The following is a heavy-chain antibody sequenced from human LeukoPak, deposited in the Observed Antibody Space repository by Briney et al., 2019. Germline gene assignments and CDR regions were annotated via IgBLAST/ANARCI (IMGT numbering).Heavy chain of an antibody. CDR1: GGSISSYY. V-gene: IGHV4-59*08. J-gene: IGHJ4*02. D-gene: IGHD6-13*01. Sequence: PSETLSLTCTVSGGSISSYYWSWIRQPPGKGLEWIGYIYYSGSTNYNPSLKSRVTISVDTSKNQFSLKLSSVTAADTAVYYCARGGMAAAGIVDYWGQGTLVTVSS. CDR2: IYYSGST. CDR3: ARGGMAAAGIVDY.